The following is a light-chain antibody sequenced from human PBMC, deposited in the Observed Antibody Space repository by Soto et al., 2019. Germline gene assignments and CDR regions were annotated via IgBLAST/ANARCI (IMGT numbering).Light chain of an antibody. CDR2: EVS. CDR3: SSYISSSPFV. CDR1: SSDVGGYNY. V-gene: IGLV2-14*01. Sequence: QSVLTQPASVSGSPGQSITVSCTGTSSDVGGYNYVSWYQQHPGKAPKLMMYEVSNRPSGVSNRFSGSKSGNTASLTISGRQAEDEADYYCSSYISSSPFVFGTGTKLTVL. J-gene: IGLJ1*01.